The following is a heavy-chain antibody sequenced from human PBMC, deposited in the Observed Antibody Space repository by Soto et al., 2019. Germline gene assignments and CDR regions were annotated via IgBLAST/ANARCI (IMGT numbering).Heavy chain of an antibody. D-gene: IGHD5-18*01. Sequence: VQVVESGGGLVQPGGSLRLSCAVSGFTFSNYAMHWVHQAPGKGLEWVAVISYDGSDKYNANSVKGRFTISRDNSKNTLYLQMNSLRAEDTAVYYCARDTGPNGYNYYYFGMDVWGQGTTVTVSS. CDR1: GFTFSNYA. V-gene: IGHV3-30-3*01. CDR2: ISYDGSDK. J-gene: IGHJ6*02. CDR3: ARDTGPNGYNYYYFGMDV.